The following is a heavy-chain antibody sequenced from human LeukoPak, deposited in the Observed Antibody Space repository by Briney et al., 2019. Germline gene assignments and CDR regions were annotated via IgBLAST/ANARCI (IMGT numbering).Heavy chain of an antibody. V-gene: IGHV1-18*01. CDR1: GYTFSSYV. CDR3: ARDLYAGVQTY. Sequence: ASVKVSCKASGYTFSSYVINWVRQAPGQGLEWMGRISPYNGNTNYAQKLQGRVTMTTDTSTSTAYMELRSLRSDDTAVYYCARDLYAGVQTYWGQGTLVTVSS. CDR2: ISPYNGNT. J-gene: IGHJ4*02. D-gene: IGHD2-8*01.